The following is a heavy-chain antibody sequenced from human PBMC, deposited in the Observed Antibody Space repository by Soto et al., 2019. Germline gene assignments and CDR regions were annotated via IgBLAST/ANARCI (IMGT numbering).Heavy chain of an antibody. J-gene: IGHJ6*02. CDR2: INHSGST. D-gene: IGHD3-10*01. Sequence: PSETLSLTCAVYGGSFSGYYWSWIRQPPGKGLEWIGEINHSGSTNYNPSLKSRVTISVDTSKDQFSLKLSSVTAADTAVYYCARQVLLWLGSGHYYYYYGMYVWGQGTTVTVSS. CDR1: GGSFSGYY. V-gene: IGHV4-34*01. CDR3: ARQVLLWLGSGHYYYYYGMYV.